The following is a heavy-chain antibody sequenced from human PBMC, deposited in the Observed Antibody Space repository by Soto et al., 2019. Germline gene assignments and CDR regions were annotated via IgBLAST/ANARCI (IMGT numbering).Heavy chain of an antibody. CDR2: ISGSGGST. V-gene: IGHV3-23*01. D-gene: IGHD3-3*01. CDR3: AKDRSYDFWNAHYGMDV. CDR1: GFTFSSYA. J-gene: IGHJ6*02. Sequence: PGGSLRLSCAASGFTFSSYAMSWVRQAPGKGLEWVSAISGSGGSTYYADSVKGRFTISRDNSKNTLYLQMNSLRAEDTAVYYCAKDRSYDFWNAHYGMDVWGQGTTVTVS.